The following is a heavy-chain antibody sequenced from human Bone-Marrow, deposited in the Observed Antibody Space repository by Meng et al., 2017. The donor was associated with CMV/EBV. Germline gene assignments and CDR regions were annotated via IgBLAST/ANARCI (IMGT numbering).Heavy chain of an antibody. J-gene: IGHJ4*02. D-gene: IGHD4-23*01. CDR2: ISSNSSYK. CDR1: GFTFDDYG. V-gene: IGHV3-21*01. CDR3: ARDFWDQEIGATVGTSGVV. Sequence: GESLKISCAASGFTFDDYGMSWVRQAPGKGLEWVSYISSNSSYKYYEDSVKGRFTISRDNAKNTLYLQMNSLRAEDTAVYYCARDFWDQEIGATVGTSGVVWGQGTLVTVSS.